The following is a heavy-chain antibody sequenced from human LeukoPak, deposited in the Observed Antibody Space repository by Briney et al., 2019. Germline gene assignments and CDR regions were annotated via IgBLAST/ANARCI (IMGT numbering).Heavy chain of an antibody. V-gene: IGHV3-21*03. J-gene: IGHJ5*02. CDR2: ISSSSAYM. Sequence: GGSLRLSCVASGFTFSSYSMNWVRQVPGKGLEWVSSISSSSAYMSYADSVRGRFTISRGNAKNLLYLQMNSLSPEDTAVYYCARDWYCSSSICYTDRNWFDPWGQGTLVTVSS. D-gene: IGHD2-2*02. CDR3: ARDWYCSSSICYTDRNWFDP. CDR1: GFTFSSYS.